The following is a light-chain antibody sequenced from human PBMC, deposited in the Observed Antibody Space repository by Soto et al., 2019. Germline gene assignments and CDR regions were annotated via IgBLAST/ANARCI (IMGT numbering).Light chain of an antibody. Sequence: DIQLTQSPSFLSASVGDRVTITCRASQGISSYLGWYQQKPGKAPKRLIYAASTLQSGVPSRFSGSGSGTEFTLTISSLQPEDFATYYCLQHNTYPWTFGQGTKVDIK. V-gene: IGKV1-9*01. CDR1: QGISSY. CDR2: AAS. CDR3: LQHNTYPWT. J-gene: IGKJ1*01.